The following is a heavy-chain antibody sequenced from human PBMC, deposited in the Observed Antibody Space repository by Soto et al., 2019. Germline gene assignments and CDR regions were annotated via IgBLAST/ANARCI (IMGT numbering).Heavy chain of an antibody. Sequence: GSLRLSCAASGFTFNNYWMNWVRQAPGKGLERVANIKQDGSGRNYVDSVKGRFTISRDSAKNSLYLQMISLRAEDTVVYYCARGAYCGGDCHYHFDYWGQGTLVTVSS. J-gene: IGHJ4*02. CDR2: IKQDGSGR. D-gene: IGHD2-21*02. V-gene: IGHV3-7*04. CDR3: ARGAYCGGDCHYHFDY. CDR1: GFTFNNYW.